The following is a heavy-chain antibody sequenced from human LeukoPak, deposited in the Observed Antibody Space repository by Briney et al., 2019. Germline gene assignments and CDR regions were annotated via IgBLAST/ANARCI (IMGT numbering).Heavy chain of an antibody. D-gene: IGHD2-15*01. CDR2: ISTDGSIT. CDR3: ARFAEDPVKYNYYYIDV. J-gene: IGHJ6*03. V-gene: IGHV3-74*01. CDR1: GFTFSSYW. Sequence: GGSLRHSCAASGFTFSSYWMHWVRQVPGKGLVWVSRISTDGSITNYADSVKGRFTMSRDNAKNTLYLQMNSLRAEDTAVYYCARFAEDPVKYNYYYIDVWGKGTTVTVSS.